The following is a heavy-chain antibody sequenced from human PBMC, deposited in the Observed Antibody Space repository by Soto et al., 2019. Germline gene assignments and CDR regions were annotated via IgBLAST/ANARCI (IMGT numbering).Heavy chain of an antibody. Sequence: QVQLVQSGAEVKKPGASVKVSCQASGYTFTSYGISWVRQAPGQGLDWMGWSSAYNGNTNYAQKLQGRVTMNTDTSTSTAYMELRSVRCDDTAVYYCATVSEREAGSHYCGMDVWGQGNTVTVSS. CDR3: ATVSEREAGSHYCGMDV. D-gene: IGHD6-13*01. J-gene: IGHJ6*02. CDR2: SSAYNGNT. CDR1: GYTFTSYG. V-gene: IGHV1-18*01.